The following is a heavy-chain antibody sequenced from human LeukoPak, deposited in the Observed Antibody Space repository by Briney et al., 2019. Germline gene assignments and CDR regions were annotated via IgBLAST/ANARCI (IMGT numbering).Heavy chain of an antibody. Sequence: GSLRLSCATSGFTFSSYAMSWIRQPPGKGLEWIGYIYYSGSTNYNPSLKSRVTISVDTSKNQFSLKLSSVTAADTAVYYCARGAGDDHYWGQGTLVTVSS. CDR1: GFTFSSYA. D-gene: IGHD7-27*01. V-gene: IGHV4-59*01. J-gene: IGHJ4*02. CDR3: ARGAGDDHY. CDR2: IYYSGST.